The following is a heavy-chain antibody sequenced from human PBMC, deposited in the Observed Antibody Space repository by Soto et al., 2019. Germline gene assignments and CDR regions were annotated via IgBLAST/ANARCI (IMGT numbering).Heavy chain of an antibody. D-gene: IGHD1-1*01. Sequence: QVQLVQSGAEVKKPGASVKVSCKASGYTFTAYYMHWLRQAPGQGLEWMGWINPNSGGTKYAQKFQGRVTMTNDTSISTAYMELSSLRSDDTAVYYCASHDPGARFDPWGQGTLVIVSS. CDR2: INPNSGGT. V-gene: IGHV1-2*02. CDR3: ASHDPGARFDP. J-gene: IGHJ5*02. CDR1: GYTFTAYY.